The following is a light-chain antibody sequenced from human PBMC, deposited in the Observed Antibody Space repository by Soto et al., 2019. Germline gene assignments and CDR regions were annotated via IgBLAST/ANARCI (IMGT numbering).Light chain of an antibody. CDR3: QQRTNWLP. CDR1: QSVSSY. Sequence: EIVLTQSPATLSLSPGERATLSCRASQSVSSYLAWYQQKPGQAPRLLIYDASNRATGIPARFSGSGSGTDFTLTISSLEPEDFAVYYCQQRTNWLPFGQGTGLEIK. CDR2: DAS. V-gene: IGKV3-11*01. J-gene: IGKJ5*01.